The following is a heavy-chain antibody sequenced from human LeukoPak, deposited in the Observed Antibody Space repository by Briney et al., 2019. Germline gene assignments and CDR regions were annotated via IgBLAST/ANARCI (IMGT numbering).Heavy chain of an antibody. V-gene: IGHV3-30*03. CDR2: ISYDGSSE. CDR1: GFTFSSYG. J-gene: IGHJ6*03. Sequence: PGGSLRLSCAASGFTFSSYGMHWVRQAPGRGLEWVALISYDGSSEYYADSVKGRFTISRDNSKNTLYLQMNSLRAEDTAVYYCARDRGSGWYGGHYYMDVWGKGTTVTVSS. D-gene: IGHD6-19*01. CDR3: ARDRGSGWYGGHYYMDV.